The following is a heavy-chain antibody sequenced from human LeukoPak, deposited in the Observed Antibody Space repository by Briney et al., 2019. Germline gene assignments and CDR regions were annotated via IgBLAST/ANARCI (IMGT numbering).Heavy chain of an antibody. Sequence: SQTLSLTCAISGDSVSSNSAAWNWIRQSPSKGLEWLGRTYYRSKWYTYYAASVKSRIAINRDTSKNQFSLQLNSVTPEDTAVYYCARSTGPIDYWGQGTLVAVSS. CDR1: GDSVSSNSAA. V-gene: IGHV6-1*01. D-gene: IGHD1-1*01. J-gene: IGHJ4*02. CDR3: ARSTGPIDY. CDR2: TYYRSKWYT.